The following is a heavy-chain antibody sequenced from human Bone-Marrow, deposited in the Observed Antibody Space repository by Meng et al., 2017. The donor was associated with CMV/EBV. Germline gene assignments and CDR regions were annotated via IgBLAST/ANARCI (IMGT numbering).Heavy chain of an antibody. V-gene: IGHV3-74*01. CDR1: GFTFSSYW. CDR2: INSDGSST. J-gene: IGHJ4*02. D-gene: IGHD4-23*01. CDR3: ARVYGGNSGLDY. Sequence: GESLKIYCAASGFTFSSYWMHWVRQAPGKGLVWVSRINSDGSSTSYADSVKGRFTISRDNAKNTLYLQMNSLRAEDTAVYYCARVYGGNSGLDYWGQGTLVTVSS.